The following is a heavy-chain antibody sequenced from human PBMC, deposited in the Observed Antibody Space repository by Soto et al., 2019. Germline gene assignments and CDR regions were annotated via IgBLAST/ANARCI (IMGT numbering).Heavy chain of an antibody. Sequence: ASVKVSCKASGYTFTSYAMHWVRQAPGQRLERMGWINAGNGNTKYSQKFQGRVTITRDTSASTANMELSSLRSEDKAVYNSARGKRLRPDDAFNIWGQGTMVTVS. J-gene: IGHJ3*02. D-gene: IGHD5-12*01. CDR3: ARGKRLRPDDAFNI. V-gene: IGHV1-3*01. CDR2: INAGNGNT. CDR1: GYTFTSYA.